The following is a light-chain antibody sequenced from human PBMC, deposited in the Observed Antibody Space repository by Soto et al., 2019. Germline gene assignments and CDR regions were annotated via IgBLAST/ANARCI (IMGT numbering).Light chain of an antibody. CDR2: SNS. J-gene: IGLJ1*01. CDR3: ATWDDSLNGLYV. Sequence: QAVVTQPPSASGTPGQRVTISCSGSSSNIGGNTVNWYQQLPGTAPKLLIYSNSQRPSGVPDRFSGSKSGTSASLAISGLQSEDEADYYCATWDDSLNGLYVFGTGTKVTVL. CDR1: SSNIGGNT. V-gene: IGLV1-44*01.